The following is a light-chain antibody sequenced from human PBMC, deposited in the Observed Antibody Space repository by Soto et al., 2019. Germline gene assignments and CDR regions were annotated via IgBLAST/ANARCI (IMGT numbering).Light chain of an antibody. J-gene: IGKJ5*01. CDR1: QSVTSN. Sequence: EIVMTQSPATLFVSPGDRATLSCRASQSVTSNLAWYQQKPGQAPRLLIYGASTRATGIPARFSGSGSGTDFTLTISGLDPEDFAVYYCQQYGTSPITVGQGTRLEIK. V-gene: IGKV3-15*01. CDR2: GAS. CDR3: QQYGTSPIT.